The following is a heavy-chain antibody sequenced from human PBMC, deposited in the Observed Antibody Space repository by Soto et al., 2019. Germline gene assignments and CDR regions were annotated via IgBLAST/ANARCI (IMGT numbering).Heavy chain of an antibody. CDR1: GFTFSSYG. Sequence: PGGSLRLSCAASGFTFSSYGMHWVRQAPGKGLEWVAVISYDGTNNYYTESVKGRFTISRDNSKNTLFLQMNSLRAEDTAVYYCAKETSELLPDHWGQGTLVTVS. V-gene: IGHV3-30*18. D-gene: IGHD2-15*01. CDR3: AKETSELLPDH. J-gene: IGHJ4*02. CDR2: ISYDGTNN.